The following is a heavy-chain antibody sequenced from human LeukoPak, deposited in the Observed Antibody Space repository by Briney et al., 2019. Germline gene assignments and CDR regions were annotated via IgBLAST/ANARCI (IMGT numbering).Heavy chain of an antibody. CDR3: ARDSSIAAAGKFDY. Sequence: SETLSLTCAVYGESLNSYYWSWIRQPPGKGLEWIGYIYYSGSTNYNPPLKSRVTISVDTSKNQFSLKLSSVTAADTAVYYCARDSSIAAAGKFDYWGQGTLVTVSS. J-gene: IGHJ4*02. CDR2: IYYSGST. D-gene: IGHD6-13*01. CDR1: GESLNSYY. V-gene: IGHV4-59*01.